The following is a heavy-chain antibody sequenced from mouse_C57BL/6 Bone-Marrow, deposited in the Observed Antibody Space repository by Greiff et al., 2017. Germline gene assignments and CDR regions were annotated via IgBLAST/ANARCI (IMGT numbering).Heavy chain of an antibody. V-gene: IGHV10-1*01. J-gene: IGHJ3*01. Sequence: EVKVVESGGGLVQPKGSLKLSCAASGFSFNTYAMNWVRQAPGKGLEWVARIRSKSNNYATYYADSVKDRFTISRDDSESMLYLQMNNLKTEDTAMYYGVRGRQLRLRRAYWGQGTLVTVSA. CDR3: VRGRQLRLRRAY. D-gene: IGHD3-2*02. CDR1: GFSFNTYA. CDR2: IRSKSNNYAT.